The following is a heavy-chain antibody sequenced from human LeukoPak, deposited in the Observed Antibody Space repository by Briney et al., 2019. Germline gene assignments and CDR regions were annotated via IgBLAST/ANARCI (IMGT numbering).Heavy chain of an antibody. CDR3: ARDYGSGSYYTSYYYYMDV. V-gene: IGHV1-46*02. CDR1: GYSFNSYY. Sequence: GASVKVSCKTSGYSFNSYYIHWVRQAPGQGLEWMGIIYPGGGSTSYAQKLQGRVTMTTDTSTSTAYMELRSLRSDDTAVYYCARDYGSGSYYTSYYYYMDVWGKGTTVAVSS. D-gene: IGHD3-10*01. CDR2: IYPGGGST. J-gene: IGHJ6*03.